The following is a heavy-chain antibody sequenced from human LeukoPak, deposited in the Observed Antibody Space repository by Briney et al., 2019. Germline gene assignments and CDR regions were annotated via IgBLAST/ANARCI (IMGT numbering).Heavy chain of an antibody. J-gene: IGHJ6*02. CDR2: ISPGTGHT. V-gene: IGHV1-18*01. D-gene: IGHD6-19*01. Sequence: ASVKVSCKASGYNFKAYAISWVRQAPGQGLEWLAWISPGTGHTLRGDKRVTVTTDTSTSTAYMELRRLTSDDTAVYYCARDGPAGTVYYYSGMDVWGQGTTVTASS. CDR3: ARDGPAGTVYYYSGMDV. CDR1: GYNFKAYA.